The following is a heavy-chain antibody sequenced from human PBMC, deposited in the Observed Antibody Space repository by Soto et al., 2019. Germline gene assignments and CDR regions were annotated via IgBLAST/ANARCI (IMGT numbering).Heavy chain of an antibody. J-gene: IGHJ4*02. CDR1: GFTFSSYA. V-gene: IGHV3-23*01. Sequence: GGSLRLSCAASGFTFSSYAMSWVRQAPGKGLEWVSAISGSGGSTYYADSVKGRFTISRDNSKNTLYLQMNSLRAEDTAVYYCAKDGSVLWFGELIHFDYWGQGTLVTVS. D-gene: IGHD3-10*01. CDR2: ISGSGGST. CDR3: AKDGSVLWFGELIHFDY.